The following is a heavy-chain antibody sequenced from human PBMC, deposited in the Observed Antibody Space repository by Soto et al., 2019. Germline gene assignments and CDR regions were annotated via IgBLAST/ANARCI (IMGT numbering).Heavy chain of an antibody. CDR3: ARVRTENYYGMDV. V-gene: IGHV3-7*05. Sequence: HPGGSLRLSCADSGFTFSSYWMSWVRQAPGKGLEWVANIKQDETEKYYVDSVKGRFAISRDNGKNTLYLQMNSLRAEDTGVYYCARVRTENYYGMDVWGQGTTVTVSS. J-gene: IGHJ6*02. CDR2: IKQDETEK. CDR1: GFTFSSYW.